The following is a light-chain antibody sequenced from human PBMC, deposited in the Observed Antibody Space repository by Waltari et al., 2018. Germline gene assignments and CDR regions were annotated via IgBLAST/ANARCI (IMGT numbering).Light chain of an antibody. CDR2: DVS. V-gene: IGKV3-20*01. CDR1: QSVSGSS. J-gene: IGKJ2*01. Sequence: EVVLTQSPGTLSLSPAARVTLSCRASQSVSGSSLAWYQQKPGQAPSLLIYDVSSRATGIPDRFSGSGSGTDFTLTISRLEPEDFAVYYCQQYGSSPSMYTFGQGTKVEIK. CDR3: QQYGSSPSMYT.